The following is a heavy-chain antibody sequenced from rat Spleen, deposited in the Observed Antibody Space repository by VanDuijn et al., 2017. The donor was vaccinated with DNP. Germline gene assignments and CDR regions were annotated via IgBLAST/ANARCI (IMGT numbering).Heavy chain of an antibody. V-gene: IGHV5-31*01. CDR3: ARRANWIYWYFDF. D-gene: IGHD5-1*01. J-gene: IGHJ1*01. CDR1: GFTFNNYW. CDR2: ITGSGGSS. Sequence: EVQLVESGGDLVQPGRSLKLSCVASGFTFNNYWMTWIRQVPGKGLEWVASITGSGGSSYYRDSVKGRFTVSRDNAKSSLYLQMDSLRSEDTATYYCARRANWIYWYFDFWGPGTMVTVSS.